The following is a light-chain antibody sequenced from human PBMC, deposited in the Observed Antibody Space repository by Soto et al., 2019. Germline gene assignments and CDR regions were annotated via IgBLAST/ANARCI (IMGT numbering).Light chain of an antibody. V-gene: IGKV3-20*01. Sequence: EIVLTQSPGTLSLSPGERATLSCRASQTVTNNYLAWYQQKPGLAPRLLIFGASSRATGIPDRFGGSGSGTDFTLTIISLEPEDFAVYYCQQYGSSPLFTFGPGTKVDFK. CDR3: QQYGSSPLFT. J-gene: IGKJ3*01. CDR2: GAS. CDR1: QTVTNNY.